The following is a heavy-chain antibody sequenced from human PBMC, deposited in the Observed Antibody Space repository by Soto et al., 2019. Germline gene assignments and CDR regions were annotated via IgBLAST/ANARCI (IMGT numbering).Heavy chain of an antibody. J-gene: IGHJ4*02. CDR1: GFTFSSYW. CDR2: IKQDGSEK. Sequence: PGGSLRLSCAASGFTFSSYWMSWVRQAPGKGLEWVANIKQDGSEKYYVDSVKGRFTISRDNAKNSLYLQMNSLRAEDTAVYYCARGRDCSSTSCGSVDSWGQGTLVTVS. D-gene: IGHD2-2*01. CDR3: ARGRDCSSTSCGSVDS. V-gene: IGHV3-7*01.